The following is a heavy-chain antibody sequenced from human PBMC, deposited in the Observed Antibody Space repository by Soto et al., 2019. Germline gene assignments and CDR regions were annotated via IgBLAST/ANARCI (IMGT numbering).Heavy chain of an antibody. CDR3: AKDHDFYVWGSSNWFDP. CDR2: ISGSGGST. J-gene: IGHJ5*02. CDR1: GFTFSSYA. D-gene: IGHD3-16*01. V-gene: IGHV3-23*01. Sequence: XGSLRLSCAASGFTFSSYAMSWVRQAPGKGLEWVSAISGSGGSTYYADSVKGRFTIPRDNSKNTLYLQMNSLRAEDTAVYYCAKDHDFYVWGSSNWFDPWGQGTLVTLSS.